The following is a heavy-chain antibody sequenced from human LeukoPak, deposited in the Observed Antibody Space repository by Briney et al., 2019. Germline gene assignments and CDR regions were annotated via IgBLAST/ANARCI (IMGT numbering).Heavy chain of an antibody. V-gene: IGHV4-39*01. CDR1: GGSISSSSYY. CDR3: ARSIPTDYGDFEDAFDI. D-gene: IGHD4-17*01. CDR2: IYYSGST. Sequence: SETLSLTCTVSGGSISSSSYYWGWLRQPPGKGLVWIGRIYYSGSTYYNPSLKSRVTISVDTYKNQFSLKLSSVTAADTAVYYCARSIPTDYGDFEDAFDIWGQGTMVTVSS. J-gene: IGHJ3*02.